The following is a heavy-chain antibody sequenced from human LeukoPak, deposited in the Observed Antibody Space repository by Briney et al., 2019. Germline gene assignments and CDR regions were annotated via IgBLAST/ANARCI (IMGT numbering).Heavy chain of an antibody. Sequence: SETLSLTCTVSGGSISSYYWSWIRQPPGKGLELIGYIYYSGSTNHSPSLKSRVTISVDTSKNQFSLKLSSVTAADTAVYYCARVSSGVYFDYWGQGTLVTVSS. CDR3: ARVSSGVYFDY. J-gene: IGHJ4*02. D-gene: IGHD2-15*01. V-gene: IGHV4-59*01. CDR2: IYYSGST. CDR1: GGSISSYY.